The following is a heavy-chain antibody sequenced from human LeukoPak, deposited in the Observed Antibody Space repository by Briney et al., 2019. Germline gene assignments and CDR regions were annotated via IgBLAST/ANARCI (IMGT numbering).Heavy chain of an antibody. D-gene: IGHD2-2*02. V-gene: IGHV4-59*12. Sequence: KASETLSLTCTVSGGSISSYYWSWIRQPPGKGLEWIGYIYYSGSTNYNPSLKSRVTMSVDTSKNQFSLKLSSVTAADTAVYYCARLSFFGGGYCSSTSCYTFDYWGQGTLVTVSS. CDR3: ARLSFFGGGYCSSTSCYTFDY. J-gene: IGHJ4*02. CDR2: IYYSGST. CDR1: GGSISSYY.